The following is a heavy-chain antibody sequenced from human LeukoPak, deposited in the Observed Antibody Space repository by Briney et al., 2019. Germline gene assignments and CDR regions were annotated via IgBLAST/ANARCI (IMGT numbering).Heavy chain of an antibody. V-gene: IGHV3-15*01. CDR2: IKSKTDGGAT. Sequence: PGGSLRLSCAASGFTFSNAWMSWVRQAPGKGLEWVGRIKSKTDGGATDYAAPVKGRFTISRDDSKNTLYLQMNSLKTEDTAVYYCTTDNTYSSGWYLLAYWFDPWGQGTLVTVSS. D-gene: IGHD6-19*01. CDR1: GFTFSNAW. J-gene: IGHJ5*02. CDR3: TTDNTYSSGWYLLAYWFDP.